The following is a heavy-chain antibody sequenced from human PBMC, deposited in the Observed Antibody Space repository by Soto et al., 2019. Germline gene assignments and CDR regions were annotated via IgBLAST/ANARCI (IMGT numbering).Heavy chain of an antibody. J-gene: IGHJ5*02. CDR3: ASYKGHWFDP. CDR1: GGSISSYY. D-gene: IGHD1-1*01. CDR2: IYYSGST. V-gene: IGHV4-59*01. Sequence: PSETLSLTCTVSGGSISSYYGSWIRQPPGKGLEWIGYIYYSGSTNYNPSLKSRVTISVDTSTSTAYMELRSLRSDDTAVYYCASYKGHWFDPWGQGTLVTVSS.